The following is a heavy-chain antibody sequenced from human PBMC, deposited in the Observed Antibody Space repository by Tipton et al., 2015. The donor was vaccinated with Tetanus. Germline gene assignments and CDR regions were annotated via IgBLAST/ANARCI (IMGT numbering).Heavy chain of an antibody. V-gene: IGHV3-13*01. CDR2: IGAAGDT. D-gene: IGHD3-22*01. J-gene: IGHJ4*02. CDR3: AQSSGYSGLGY. Sequence: SLRLSCAASGFTFSSYDMHWVRQATGKGLEWVSVIGAAGDTYYPGSVKGRFTISRENAKNSLYLQMNSLRAGDTAVYYCAQSSGYSGLGYWGQGTLVTVSS. CDR1: GFTFSSYD.